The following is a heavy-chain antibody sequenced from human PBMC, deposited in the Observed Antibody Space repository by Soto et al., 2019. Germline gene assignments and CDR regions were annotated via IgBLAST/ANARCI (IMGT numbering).Heavy chain of an antibody. D-gene: IGHD6-19*01. CDR1: GGTFSSYT. Sequence: QVQLVQSGAEVKKPGSSVKVSCKASGGTFSSYTISWVRQAPGQGLEWMGRIIPILGIANYAQKFQGSVTITADKSTSTDYMELGSLRSEDTAVYYCARLDSSGHLYHFSYGMDVWGQGTTVTVSS. CDR3: ARLDSSGHLYHFSYGMDV. CDR2: IIPILGIA. J-gene: IGHJ6*02. V-gene: IGHV1-69*02.